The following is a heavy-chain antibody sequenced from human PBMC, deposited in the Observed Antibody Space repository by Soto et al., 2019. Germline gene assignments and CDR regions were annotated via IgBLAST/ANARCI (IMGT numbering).Heavy chain of an antibody. V-gene: IGHV1-24*01. D-gene: IGHD3-22*01. Sequence: ASVKVSCKVSGYTLTELSMHWVRQAPGKGLEWMGGFDPEDGETIYAQKFQGRVTMTEDTSTDTAYMELSSLRAEDTAVYYCAVRASYYDSSGYFDYWGQGTLVTVSS. CDR2: FDPEDGET. CDR3: AVRASYYDSSGYFDY. CDR1: GYTLTELS. J-gene: IGHJ4*02.